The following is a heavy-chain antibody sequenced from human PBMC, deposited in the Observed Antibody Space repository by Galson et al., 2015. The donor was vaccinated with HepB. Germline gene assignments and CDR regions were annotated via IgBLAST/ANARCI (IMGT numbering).Heavy chain of an antibody. CDR1: GFTFSNYA. CDR3: ARVADIDKSRCYRFEY. V-gene: IGHV3-30-3*01. J-gene: IGHJ4*02. D-gene: IGHD2-15*01. CDR2: ISNGGSNK. Sequence: SLRLSCAASGFTFSNYAMHWVRQAPGKGLEWVAVISNGGSNKYYADSVKGRFTISRDNSKNTLYLQMNSLRTEDTAVYFCARVADIDKSRCYRFEYWGQGTLVPVS.